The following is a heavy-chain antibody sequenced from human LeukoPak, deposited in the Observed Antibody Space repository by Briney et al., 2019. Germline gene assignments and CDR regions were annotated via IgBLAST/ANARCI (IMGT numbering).Heavy chain of an antibody. V-gene: IGHV1-8*01. Sequence: ASVKVSCKASGYTFTSYDINWVRQATGQGLEWMGWMNPNSGNTGYAQKLQGRVTMTTDTSTSTAYMELRSLRSDDTAVYYCARDYGDYPYFDYWGQGTLVTVSS. CDR1: GYTFTSYD. D-gene: IGHD4-17*01. CDR3: ARDYGDYPYFDY. CDR2: MNPNSGNT. J-gene: IGHJ4*02.